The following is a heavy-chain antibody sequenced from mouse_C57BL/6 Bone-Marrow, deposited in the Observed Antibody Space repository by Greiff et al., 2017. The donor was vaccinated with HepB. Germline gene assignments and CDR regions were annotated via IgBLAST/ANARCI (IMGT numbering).Heavy chain of an antibody. V-gene: IGHV1-64*01. D-gene: IGHD1-1*01. J-gene: IGHJ2*01. CDR1: GYTFTSYW. CDR2: IHPNSGST. CDR3: ARSYYGSSYDY. Sequence: QVQLQQSGAELVKPGASVKLSCKASGYTFTSYWMHWVKQRPGQGLEWIGMIHPNSGSTNYNEKFKSKATLTVDKSSSPAYMQLSSLTSEDSAVYFCARSYYGSSYDYWGQGTTLTVSS.